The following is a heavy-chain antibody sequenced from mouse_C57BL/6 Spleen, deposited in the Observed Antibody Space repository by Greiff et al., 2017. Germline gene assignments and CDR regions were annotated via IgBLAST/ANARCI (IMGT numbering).Heavy chain of an antibody. J-gene: IGHJ2*01. CDR3: ARNDYGSRGCDY. CDR1: GYTFTDYN. CDR2: INPNNGGT. V-gene: IGHV1-22*01. D-gene: IGHD1-1*01. Sequence: EVQLQQSGPELVKPGASVKMSCQASGYTFTDYNMHWVKQSNGKSLEWIGYINPNNGGTRYNQKCKGKATLTVNKASSTAYMELRSLTAEDSAVYYCARNDYGSRGCDYWGQGTTLTVSS.